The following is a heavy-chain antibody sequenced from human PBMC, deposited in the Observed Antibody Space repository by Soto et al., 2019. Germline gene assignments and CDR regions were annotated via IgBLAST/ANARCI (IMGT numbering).Heavy chain of an antibody. J-gene: IGHJ4*02. Sequence: QVLLQESGPGLVKPSETLSLTCTVSGVSVNSGSFYWTWIRQPPGKGLEWIGFVSYSGTTKYNASLTSRVTISVATSRSQISLKVSSVTAADTAVYYCARGATVTHSDYWGQGTLVTVSS. D-gene: IGHD4-17*01. V-gene: IGHV4-61*01. CDR1: GVSVNSGSFY. CDR2: VSYSGTT. CDR3: ARGATVTHSDY.